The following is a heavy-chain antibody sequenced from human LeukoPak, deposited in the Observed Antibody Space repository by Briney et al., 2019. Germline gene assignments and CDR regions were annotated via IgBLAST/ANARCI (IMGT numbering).Heavy chain of an antibody. CDR2: ISKTGSIA. CDR3: ATESFHY. Sequence: TGGSLRLSCVVSGFNFSNFAMNWVRQAPGKGLEWVSIISKTGSIASRADSLKGRFTISRDNSKNTVYLLMNSLRAEDTALYYCATESFHYWGQGTLVAVSS. D-gene: IGHD3-10*01. CDR1: GFNFSNFA. V-gene: IGHV3-23*01. J-gene: IGHJ4*02.